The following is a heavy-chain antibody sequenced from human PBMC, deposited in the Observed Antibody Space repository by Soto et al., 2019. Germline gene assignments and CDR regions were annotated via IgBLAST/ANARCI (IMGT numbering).Heavy chain of an antibody. J-gene: IGHJ4*02. V-gene: IGHV4-4*02. Sequence: QVQLQESGPGLVKPSGPLSLTCAVSGGSISSTNWWTWVRQSPGRGLEWIGEIYHSGTTNYSPSLKSRVNIAVDMSTNHLSLTLISVTAADTAVYYCAFPATADFDYWGKGLLVTVSA. CDR2: IYHSGTT. CDR1: GGSISSTNW. D-gene: IGHD6-13*01. CDR3: AFPATADFDY.